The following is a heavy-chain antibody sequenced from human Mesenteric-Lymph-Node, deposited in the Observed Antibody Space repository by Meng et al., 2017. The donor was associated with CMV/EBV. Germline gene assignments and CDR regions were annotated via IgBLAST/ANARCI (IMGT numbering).Heavy chain of an antibody. CDR3: AREVDAARDSDAFDI. CDR2: VYYTGSS. CDR1: GGSINSYY. J-gene: IGHJ3*02. D-gene: IGHD6-6*01. Sequence: SETLSLTCTVSGGSINSYYWSWIRQTPGKGLEWIGYVYYTGSSNFNPSLKSRVTISVDTSKNQFSLKLSSVTAADTAIYYCAREVDAARDSDAFDIWGQGTMVTVSS. V-gene: IGHV4-59*12.